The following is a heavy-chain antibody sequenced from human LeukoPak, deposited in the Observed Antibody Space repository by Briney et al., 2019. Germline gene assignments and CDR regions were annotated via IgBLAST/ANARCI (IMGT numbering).Heavy chain of an antibody. CDR3: ARSVGGDSSGYPPSY. D-gene: IGHD3-22*01. Sequence: SQTLSLTCTVSGGSISSGSYYWSWIRQPAGKGLEWIGRIYTSGSTNYNPSLKSRATISVDTSKNQFSLKLSSVTAADTAVYYCARSVGGDSSGYPPSYWGQGTLVTVSS. CDR1: GGSISSGSYY. V-gene: IGHV4-61*02. CDR2: IYTSGST. J-gene: IGHJ4*02.